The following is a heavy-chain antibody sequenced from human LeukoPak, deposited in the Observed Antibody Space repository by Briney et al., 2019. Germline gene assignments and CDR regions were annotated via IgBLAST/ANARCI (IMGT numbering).Heavy chain of an antibody. J-gene: IGHJ6*04. CDR3: ARTDYDILTGARMDV. V-gene: IGHV1-18*04. CDR1: GYTFTNYG. CDR2: ISAYNANT. D-gene: IGHD3-9*01. Sequence: ASVKVSCKASGYTFTNYGITWVRQAPGQGLEWMGWISAYNANTNYAQKFQGRVTMTTDTSTSTVYMELRSLRSDDTAIYYCARTDYDILTGARMDVWGKGTTVTVSS.